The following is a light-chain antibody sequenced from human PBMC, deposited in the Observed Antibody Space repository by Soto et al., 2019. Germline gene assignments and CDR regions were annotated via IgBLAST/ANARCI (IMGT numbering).Light chain of an antibody. Sequence: DIQMTQSPSSLSASVGDRVTITCRTSRSISNYLNWYQQKSEKVPRLLIYAASILQPGVPSRFSGTGTETAFTLTITSLQPEDSATYYCQQSYSVPRFGQGTRGDLK. V-gene: IGKV1-39*01. CDR3: QQSYSVPR. J-gene: IGKJ1*01. CDR1: RSISNY. CDR2: AAS.